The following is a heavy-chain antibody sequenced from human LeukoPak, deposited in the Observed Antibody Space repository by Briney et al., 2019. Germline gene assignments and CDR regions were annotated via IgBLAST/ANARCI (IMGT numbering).Heavy chain of an antibody. CDR3: ARTTMVRGTYYMDV. J-gene: IGHJ6*03. D-gene: IGHD3-10*01. CDR2: INHSGST. Sequence: SETLSLTCAVYGASFSGYYWTWIRQPPGKGLEWIGEINHSGSTNYNPSLKSRTSISVDTSKNQFSLKLSSVTAADTAVYYCARTTMVRGTYYMDVWGKGTTVTISS. CDR1: GASFSGYY. V-gene: IGHV4-34*01.